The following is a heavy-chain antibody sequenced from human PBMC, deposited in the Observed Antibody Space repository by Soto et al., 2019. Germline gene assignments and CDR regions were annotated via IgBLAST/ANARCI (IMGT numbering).Heavy chain of an antibody. CDR3: AKDFKSSGWYGLDY. J-gene: IGHJ4*02. D-gene: IGHD6-19*01. CDR1: GFTFSSYG. Sequence: GGSLRLSCAASGFTFSSYGMHWVRQAPGKGLEWVAVISYDGSNKYYADSVKGRFTISRDNSKNTLYLQMNSLRAEDTAVYYCAKDFKSSGWYGLDYWGRGTLVTVSS. CDR2: ISYDGSNK. V-gene: IGHV3-30*18.